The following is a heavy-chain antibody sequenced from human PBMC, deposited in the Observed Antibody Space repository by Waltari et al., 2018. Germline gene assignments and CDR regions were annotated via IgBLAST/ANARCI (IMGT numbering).Heavy chain of an antibody. CDR2: ISSGGGST. Sequence: EVQLLESGGGLVQPGGSLRLSCAASGFTFSSYAMSWVRQAPGEGLEWVSGISSGGGSTYYADSVKGRFTISRDSSKNTLYLQMHSLRAEDTAVYYCARGYRKAFDIWGQGTMVTVSS. CDR3: ARGYRKAFDI. CDR1: GFTFSSYA. J-gene: IGHJ3*02. D-gene: IGHD5-12*01. V-gene: IGHV3-23*01.